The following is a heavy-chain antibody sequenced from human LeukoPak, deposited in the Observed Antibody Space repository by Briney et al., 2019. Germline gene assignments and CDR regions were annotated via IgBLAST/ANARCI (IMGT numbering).Heavy chain of an antibody. CDR2: ISYDGSNK. V-gene: IGHV3-30*01. CDR1: GFTFSSYA. Sequence: GGSLTLSCAASGFTFSSYAMHWVRQAPGKGLEWVAVISYDGSNKYYADSVKGRFTISRDNSKNTLYLQMNSLRAEDTAVYYCARDASLISWFDYWGQGTLVTVSS. J-gene: IGHJ4*02. D-gene: IGHD3-16*01. CDR3: ARDASLISWFDY.